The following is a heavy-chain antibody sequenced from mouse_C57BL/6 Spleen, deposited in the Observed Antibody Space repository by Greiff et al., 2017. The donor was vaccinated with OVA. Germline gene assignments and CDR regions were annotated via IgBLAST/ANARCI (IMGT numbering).Heavy chain of an antibody. D-gene: IGHD2-2*01. CDR1: GYTFTSYW. Sequence: QVQLKQPGAELVKPGASVKLSCKASGYTFTSYWMQWVKQRPGQGLEWIGEIDPSDSYTNYNQKFKGKATLTVDTSSSTAYMQLSSLTSEDSAVYYCARRMGGYDYWGQGTTLTVSS. CDR3: ARRMGGYDY. V-gene: IGHV1-50*01. CDR2: IDPSDSYT. J-gene: IGHJ2*01.